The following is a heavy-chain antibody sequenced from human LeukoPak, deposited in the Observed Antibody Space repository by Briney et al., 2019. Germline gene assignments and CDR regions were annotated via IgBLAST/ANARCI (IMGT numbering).Heavy chain of an antibody. CDR3: ARGIGYSYGYVYYYYMDV. V-gene: IGHV4-4*09. J-gene: IGHJ6*03. CDR2: IYTSGST. D-gene: IGHD5-18*01. CDR1: GGSISSYY. Sequence: SETLSLTCTVSGGSISSYYWSWIRQPPGKGLEWIGYIYTSGSTNYNPSLKSRVTISVDTSKSQFSLKLSSVTAADTAVYYCARGIGYSYGYVYYYYMDVWGKGTTVTVSS.